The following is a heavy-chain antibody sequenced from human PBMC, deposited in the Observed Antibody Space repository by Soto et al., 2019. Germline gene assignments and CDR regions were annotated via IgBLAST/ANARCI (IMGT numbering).Heavy chain of an antibody. J-gene: IGHJ4*02. D-gene: IGHD3-16*02. CDR1: GGSFSGYY. CDR2: INHSGST. CDR3: ATSNDYIWGSYRSVGAYYFDY. Sequence: QVQLQQGGAGLLKPSETLSLTCAVYGGSFSGYYWSWIRQPPGKGLEWIGEINHSGSTNYNPSLKSRVTISVDTSKNQFSLKLSSVTAADTAVYYCATSNDYIWGSYRSVGAYYFDYWGQGTLVTVSS. V-gene: IGHV4-34*01.